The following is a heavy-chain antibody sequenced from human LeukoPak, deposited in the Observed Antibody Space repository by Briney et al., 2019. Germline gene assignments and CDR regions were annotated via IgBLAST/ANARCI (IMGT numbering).Heavy chain of an antibody. D-gene: IGHD5-12*01. CDR2: INNDGSST. J-gene: IGHJ3*02. CDR1: GFTFSSYW. V-gene: IGHV3-74*01. Sequence: GGSLRLSCAASGFTFSSYWMHWVRQAPGKGPVWVSRINNDGSSTRCADSVKGRFTISRDNAKNTLFLQMNSLGAEDTAVYYCARASVDITVDEAFDMWGQGTTVTVSS. CDR3: ARASVDITVDEAFDM.